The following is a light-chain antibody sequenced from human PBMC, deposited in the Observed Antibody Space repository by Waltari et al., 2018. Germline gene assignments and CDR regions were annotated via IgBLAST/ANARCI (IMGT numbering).Light chain of an antibody. V-gene: IGLV2-14*01. J-gene: IGLJ3*02. Sequence: QSALTQPASLSASPGQSITISCAGTSSDIGSYNYISWYQQHPNKAPQLIIYEVRTRASGVSQLFSASKSGNTASLTISGLQAEDEADYFCCSYTSANTVVFGGGTKLTVL. CDR2: EVR. CDR3: CSYTSANTVV. CDR1: SSDIGSYNY.